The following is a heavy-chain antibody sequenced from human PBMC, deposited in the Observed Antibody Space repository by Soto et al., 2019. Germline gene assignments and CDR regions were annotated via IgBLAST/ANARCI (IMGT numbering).Heavy chain of an antibody. CDR2: IDVGSANA. V-gene: IGHV1-58*01. CDR1: GFTFSSSA. D-gene: IGHD5-12*01. CDR3: ARHNGYKSGNYFHY. J-gene: IGHJ4*02. Sequence: SVKVSCKTSGFTFSSSAVHWVRQARGHRLQWIGWIDVGSANANYAQMLQERVTISRDTSKNQFSLRLSSVTAADTAVYYCARHNGYKSGNYFHYWGQGALVTVSS.